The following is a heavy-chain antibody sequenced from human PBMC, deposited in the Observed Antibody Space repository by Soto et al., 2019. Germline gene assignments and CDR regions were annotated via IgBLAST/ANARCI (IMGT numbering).Heavy chain of an antibody. Sequence: QVQLQESGPGLVKPSETLSLTCTVSGGDISTYYWTWIRQPAGKGLEWIGRIYSSGSTKYNPSLKSRVTMSLDTSKNQLSLRLSSVTAAATAVYYCARGQRFSDWFDPWGQGTLVTVSS. J-gene: IGHJ5*02. V-gene: IGHV4-4*07. CDR3: ARGQRFSDWFDP. CDR1: GGDISTYY. D-gene: IGHD3-3*01. CDR2: IYSSGST.